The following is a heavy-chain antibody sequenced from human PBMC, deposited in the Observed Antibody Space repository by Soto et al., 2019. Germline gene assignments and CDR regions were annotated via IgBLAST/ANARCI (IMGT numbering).Heavy chain of an antibody. D-gene: IGHD3-16*01. J-gene: IGHJ1*01. CDR3: AKEENYDYIWGSSGAPMAEYFQH. CDR2: ISGSGGST. V-gene: IGHV3-23*01. Sequence: GGSLRLSCAASGFTFSSYAMSWVRQAPGKGLEWVSAISGSGGSTYYADSVKGRFTISRDNSKNTLYLQINSLRAEDTAVYYCAKEENYDYIWGSSGAPMAEYFQHWGQGTLVTVSS. CDR1: GFTFSSYA.